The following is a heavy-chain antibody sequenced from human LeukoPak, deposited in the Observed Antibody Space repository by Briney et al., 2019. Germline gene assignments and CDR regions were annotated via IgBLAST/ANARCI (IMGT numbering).Heavy chain of an antibody. D-gene: IGHD2-8*02. J-gene: IGHJ4*02. Sequence: GGSLRLSCAASGFTFSSYWMSWVRQAPGKGLVWVSQISIDGTTTNYADSVKGRFTISRDNAKNTVYLQMNSVRAEDTAVYYCARDLVGLTGDFWGQGALVTVSS. CDR2: ISIDGTTT. V-gene: IGHV3-74*01. CDR3: ARDLVGLTGDF. CDR1: GFTFSSYW.